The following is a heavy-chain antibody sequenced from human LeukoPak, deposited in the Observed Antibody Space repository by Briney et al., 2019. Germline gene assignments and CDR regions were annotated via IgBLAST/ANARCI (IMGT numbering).Heavy chain of an antibody. CDR1: GFTFSSFW. CDR2: IKQDGSEK. V-gene: IGHV3-7*01. CDR3: ARDLPAAGAFDH. J-gene: IGHJ4*02. D-gene: IGHD6-13*01. Sequence: GGSLRLSCSASGFTFSSFWMSWVRQAPGKGLERVANIKQDGSEKYYLDSVKGRFTISRDNAKNSLYLQMNSLRAEDTAVYYCARDLPAAGAFDHWGQGTLVTVSS.